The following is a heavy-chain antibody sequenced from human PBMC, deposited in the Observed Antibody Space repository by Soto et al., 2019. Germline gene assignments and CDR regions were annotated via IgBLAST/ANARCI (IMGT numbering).Heavy chain of an antibody. CDR2: IYPDDSDT. CDR3: ARAPSLSGYYNPFDH. D-gene: IGHD3-9*01. V-gene: IGHV5-51*01. Sequence: PGESLKISCKTSGYVFPSFWIAWVRQVPGKGLEWMGSIYPDDSDTRYSPSFQGQVTVSVATSVNTAYLQWTSLKASDSAIYYCARAPSLSGYYNPFDHWSQGTQVTVSS. CDR1: GYVFPSFW. J-gene: IGHJ4*02.